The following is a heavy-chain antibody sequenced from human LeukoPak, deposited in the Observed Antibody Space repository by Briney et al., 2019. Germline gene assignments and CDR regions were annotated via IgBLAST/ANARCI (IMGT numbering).Heavy chain of an antibody. V-gene: IGHV3-74*01. J-gene: IGHJ4*02. CDR3: TKRGSVVPGY. Sequence: GGSLRLSCAASGFTFSSYWMHWVRQAPGKGLVWVSRIKSDGSNIVYADSVKGRFTISRDNSKNTLYLQMNSLRAEDTAVYYCTKRGSVVPGYWGQGTLVTVSS. CDR1: GFTFSSYW. CDR2: IKSDGSNI. D-gene: IGHD2-2*01.